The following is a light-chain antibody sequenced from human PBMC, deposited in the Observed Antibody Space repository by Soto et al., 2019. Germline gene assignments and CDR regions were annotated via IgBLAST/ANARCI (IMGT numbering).Light chain of an antibody. CDR3: MQGTLWPPT. Sequence: DVVMTQSPLSLPVTLGQPASISCRSSESLVYSDGNIYLNWFQQRPGQSPRCLIYKVSSRDSGVPDRFSGGESGTDFTLKISRVEAEDDGIYYCMQGTLWPPTFGQGTKVEVK. J-gene: IGKJ1*01. CDR1: ESLVYSDGNIY. V-gene: IGKV2-30*01. CDR2: KVS.